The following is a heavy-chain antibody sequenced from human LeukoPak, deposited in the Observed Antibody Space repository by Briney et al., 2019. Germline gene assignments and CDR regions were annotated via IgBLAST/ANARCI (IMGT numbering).Heavy chain of an antibody. CDR2: INPNSGGT. V-gene: IGHV1-2*06. J-gene: IGHJ6*02. Sequence: GASVKVSCKASGYTFTGYYMHWVRQAPGQGLEWMGRINPNSGGTNYAQKFQGRVTMTRDTSISTAYVELSRLRSDDTAVYYCARDRNYYDFWSSDGMDVWGQGTTVTVSS. D-gene: IGHD3-3*01. CDR1: GYTFTGYY. CDR3: ARDRNYYDFWSSDGMDV.